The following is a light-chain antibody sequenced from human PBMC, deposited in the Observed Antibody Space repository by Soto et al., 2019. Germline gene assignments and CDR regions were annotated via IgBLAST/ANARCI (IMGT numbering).Light chain of an antibody. Sequence: QSVLTQPASVSGSPGQSITVSCTGTSSDIGGYNYVSWYQHHPGKAPQLIIYEVNLRPSGVSDRFSASKSGDTASLTISGLQAGVEADYYCCSYSTSNTHNYVFGTGTKVTVL. CDR2: EVN. J-gene: IGLJ1*01. V-gene: IGLV2-14*01. CDR3: CSYSTSNTHNYV. CDR1: SSDIGGYNY.